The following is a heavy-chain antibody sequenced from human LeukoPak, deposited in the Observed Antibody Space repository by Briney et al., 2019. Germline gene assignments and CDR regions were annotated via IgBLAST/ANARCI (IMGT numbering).Heavy chain of an antibody. CDR3: AKFGYSSSWSEGY. Sequence: GESLKISCAASGFTFSSYAMSWVRQAPGKGLEWVSAISGSGGSTYYADSVKGRFTISRDNSKNTLYLQMNSLRAEDTAVYYCAKFGYSSSWSEGYWGQGTLVTVSS. D-gene: IGHD6-13*01. CDR2: ISGSGGST. J-gene: IGHJ4*02. CDR1: GFTFSSYA. V-gene: IGHV3-23*01.